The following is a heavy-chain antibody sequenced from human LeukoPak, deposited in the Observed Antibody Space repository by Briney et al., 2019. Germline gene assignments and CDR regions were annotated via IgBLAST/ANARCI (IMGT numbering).Heavy chain of an antibody. J-gene: IGHJ4*02. CDR1: GITFSSYE. CDR2: ISSSGSTI. V-gene: IGHV3-48*03. D-gene: IGHD3-10*01. Sequence: GGSLRLSCAASGITFSSYEMNWVRQAPGQGLEWVSYISSSGSTIYYADSVKGRFTISRDNAKKSLYLKMNSLRAEDTAVYYCAPGGPGYYFDYWGQGTLVTVSS. CDR3: APGGPGYYFDY.